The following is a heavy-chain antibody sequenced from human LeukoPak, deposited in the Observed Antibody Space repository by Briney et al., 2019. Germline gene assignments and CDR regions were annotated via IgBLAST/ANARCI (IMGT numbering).Heavy chain of an antibody. D-gene: IGHD3-16*02. CDR1: GGSFSGYY. Sequence: KPSETLSLTCAVYGGSFSGYYWSWIRQPPGKGLEWIGEINHSGSTNYNPSLKSRVTISVDTSKNQSSLKLSSVTAADTAVYYCARHSYDYVWGSYRYSGTSGYFDYWGQGTLVTVS. V-gene: IGHV4-34*01. CDR2: INHSGST. J-gene: IGHJ4*02. CDR3: ARHSYDYVWGSYRYSGTSGYFDY.